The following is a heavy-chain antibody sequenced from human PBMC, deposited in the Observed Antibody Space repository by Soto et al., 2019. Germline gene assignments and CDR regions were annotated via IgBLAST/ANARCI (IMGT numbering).Heavy chain of an antibody. CDR3: ARLENDAYYFDY. J-gene: IGHJ4*02. CDR1: GGSISSGGYY. CDR2: IYYSGST. D-gene: IGHD1-1*01. V-gene: IGHV4-31*03. Sequence: PSETLSLTCTVSGGSISSGGYYWSWIRQHPGKGLEWIGYIYYSGSTYYNPSLKSRVTISVDTSKNRFSLKLSSVTAADTAVYYCARLENDAYYFDYWGQGTLVTVSS.